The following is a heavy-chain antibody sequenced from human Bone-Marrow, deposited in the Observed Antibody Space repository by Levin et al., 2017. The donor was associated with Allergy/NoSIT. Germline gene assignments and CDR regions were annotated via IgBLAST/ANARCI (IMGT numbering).Heavy chain of an antibody. D-gene: IGHD1-26*01. V-gene: IGHV3-23*01. Sequence: SCLGSGFTFSNYAMNWVRRAPGSSLEWVSEITSSGGSTYYADPVKGRFTISRDNSKNTLYLEMKNLSDEDTALYYCVKAGGSSGSVGGLDFWGQGSLVIVSS. CDR1: GFTFSNYA. CDR3: VKAGGSSGSVGGLDF. CDR2: ITSSGGST. J-gene: IGHJ4*02.